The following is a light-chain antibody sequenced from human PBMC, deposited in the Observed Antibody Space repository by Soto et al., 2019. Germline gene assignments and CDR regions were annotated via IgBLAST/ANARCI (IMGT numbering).Light chain of an antibody. CDR2: GAS. V-gene: IGKV3-15*01. J-gene: IGKJ1*01. Sequence: EIVMTQSPATLSVSPGERATLSCRASQSVSSNLAWYQQKPGQAPRLLIYGASTRATGIPARFSGSGSGTEFTLTISSLQSEDFAVYYCQQYNNWTPWTFGQGTKVDTK. CDR3: QQYNNWTPWT. CDR1: QSVSSN.